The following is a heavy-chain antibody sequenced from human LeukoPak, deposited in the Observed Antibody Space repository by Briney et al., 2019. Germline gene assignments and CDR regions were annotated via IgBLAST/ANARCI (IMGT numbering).Heavy chain of an antibody. V-gene: IGHV3-74*01. Sequence: PGGSLRLSCAASGFTFSSYWMHWVRQAPGKWLVWVSRINSDGSSTSYADSVKGRFTISRDNAKNTLYLQMNSLRAEDTAVYCCAREGDFWSVNNESFDYWGQGTLVTVSS. J-gene: IGHJ4*02. CDR1: GFTFSSYW. CDR2: INSDGSST. D-gene: IGHD3-3*01. CDR3: AREGDFWSVNNESFDY.